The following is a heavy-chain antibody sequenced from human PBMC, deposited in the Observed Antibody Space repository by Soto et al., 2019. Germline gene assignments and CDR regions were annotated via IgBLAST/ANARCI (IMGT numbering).Heavy chain of an antibody. V-gene: IGHV4-34*01. CDR1: GGSFSGYY. CDR2: INHSGST. J-gene: IGHJ6*02. Sequence: SETLSLTCAVYGGSFSGYYWSWIRQPPGKGLEWIGEINHSGSTNYNPSLKSRVTISVDTSKNQFFLKLSSVTAADTAVYYCARDHYDFWSGYNNYYYYYGMDVWGQGTTVTVSS. CDR3: ARDHYDFWSGYNNYYYYYGMDV. D-gene: IGHD3-3*01.